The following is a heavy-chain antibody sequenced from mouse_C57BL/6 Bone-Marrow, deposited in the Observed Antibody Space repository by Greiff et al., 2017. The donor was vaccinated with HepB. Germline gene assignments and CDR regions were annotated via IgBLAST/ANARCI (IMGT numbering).Heavy chain of an antibody. V-gene: IGHV5-16*01. CDR3: ARDRVFDV. CDR1: GFTFSDYY. Sequence: EVQLVESEGGLVQPGSSMKLSCTASGFTFSDYYMAWVRQVPEKGLEWVANINYDGSSTYYLDSLKSRFIISRDNAKNILYLQMSSLKSEDTATYYCARDRVFDVWGTVTTVTVSS. D-gene: IGHD3-1*01. CDR2: INYDGSST. J-gene: IGHJ1*03.